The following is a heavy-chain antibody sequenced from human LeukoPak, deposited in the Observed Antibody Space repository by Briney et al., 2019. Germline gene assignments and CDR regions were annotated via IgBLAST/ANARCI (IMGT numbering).Heavy chain of an antibody. J-gene: IGHJ5*02. CDR3: VRDMSLGVVNSNWFDP. CDR2: ISGPDRRT. CDR1: GFTFGNYA. Sequence: GGSLRLSCADSGFTFGNYAMAWVRQAPGKGLEWVSTISGPDRRTYYADSVKGRFTISRDNAKNSLDLQMNSLRAEDTAFYYCVRDMSLGVVNSNWFDPWGQGTLVTVSS. V-gene: IGHV3-23*01. D-gene: IGHD3-3*01.